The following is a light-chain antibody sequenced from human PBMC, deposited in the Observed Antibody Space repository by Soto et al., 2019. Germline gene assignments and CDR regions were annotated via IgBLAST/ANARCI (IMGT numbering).Light chain of an antibody. Sequence: DIQMTQSPSSLSASVGDRVTITCQASQDITSYLNWYQHKPGKAPKLLIQKASSLESGVPSRFRGSGSGTEFTLTISSLQPDDFATYYCQQVKSHSTFGQGTKVEIK. CDR3: QQVKSHST. CDR2: KAS. V-gene: IGKV1-5*03. CDR1: QDITSY. J-gene: IGKJ1*01.